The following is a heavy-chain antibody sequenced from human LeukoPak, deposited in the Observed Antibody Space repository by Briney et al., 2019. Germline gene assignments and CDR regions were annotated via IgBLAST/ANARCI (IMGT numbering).Heavy chain of an antibody. CDR1: GGTFNNYA. CDR3: ASGEQLVLFDY. D-gene: IGHD6-6*01. V-gene: IGHV1-69*01. Sequence: GASVKVSCKASGGTFNNYAIRWVRQAPGQGLEWMGGIIPIFGTANYAQKFQGRVTITADESTSTAYMELSSLRSDDTAVYYCASGEQLVLFDYWGQGNLVTVSS. J-gene: IGHJ4*02. CDR2: IIPIFGTA.